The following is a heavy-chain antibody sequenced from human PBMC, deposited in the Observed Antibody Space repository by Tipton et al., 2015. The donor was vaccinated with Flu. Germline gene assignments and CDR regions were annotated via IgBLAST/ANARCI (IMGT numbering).Heavy chain of an antibody. Sequence: QVQLVQSGAEVKKPGASVKVSCKASGYNFTGYYMHWVRQAPGQGLEWMGWINPNSGGTKYDQKFKGRVTMTRDTSISTAYMELSRLRSDDTAVYYCARASGSGTYVIFDYWGQGTLVTVSS. CDR1: GYNFTGYY. CDR3: ARASGSGTYVIFDY. J-gene: IGHJ4*02. D-gene: IGHD3-10*01. V-gene: IGHV1-2*02. CDR2: INPNSGGT.